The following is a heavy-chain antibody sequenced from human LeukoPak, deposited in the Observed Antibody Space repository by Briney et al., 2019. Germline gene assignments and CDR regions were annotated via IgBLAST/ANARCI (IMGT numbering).Heavy chain of an antibody. J-gene: IGHJ4*02. D-gene: IGHD2-2*01. V-gene: IGHV1-24*01. Sequence: WASVKVSCKVSGYTLTEFSMHWVRQAPGKGLEWMGGFDPEEGEAVYAQKFQGRVIMTEDTSTDTTYMELSSLRSEDTAVYYCTTDTKYEGSYWGQGTLVTVSS. CDR2: FDPEEGEA. CDR3: TTDTKYEGSY. CDR1: GYTLTEFS.